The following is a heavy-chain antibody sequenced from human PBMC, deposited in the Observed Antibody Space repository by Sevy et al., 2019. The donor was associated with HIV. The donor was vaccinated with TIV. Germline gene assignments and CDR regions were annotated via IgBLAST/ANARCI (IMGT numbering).Heavy chain of an antibody. Sequence: ASVKVSCKASGYTFTGYYMHWVRQAPGQGLQWMGWINPDSGGPNYAPKFQGRVTLTRDTSISKAYMELSRLKSDDTAVYYCVRDDRDGYFEYWGQGTLVTVSS. CDR3: VRDDRDGYFEY. J-gene: IGHJ4*02. V-gene: IGHV1-2*02. CDR1: GYTFTGYY. CDR2: INPDSGGP.